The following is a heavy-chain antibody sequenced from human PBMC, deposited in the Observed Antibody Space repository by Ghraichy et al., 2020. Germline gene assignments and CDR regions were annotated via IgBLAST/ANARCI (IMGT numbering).Heavy chain of an antibody. CDR1: GFTFSSYG. D-gene: IGHD3-3*01. V-gene: IGHV3-30*18. CDR2: ISYDGSNK. Sequence: GGSLRLSCAASGFTFSSYGMHWVRQAPGKGLEWVAVISYDGSNKYYADSVKGRFTISRDNSKNTLYLQMNSLRAEDTAVYYCAKSGTYDFWSGYIYWGQGTLVTVSS. CDR3: AKSGTYDFWSGYIY. J-gene: IGHJ4*02.